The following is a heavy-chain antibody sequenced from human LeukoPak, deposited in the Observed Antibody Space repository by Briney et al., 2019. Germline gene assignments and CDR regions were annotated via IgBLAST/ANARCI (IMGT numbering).Heavy chain of an antibody. CDR2: IYYSGST. V-gene: IGHV4-59*01. CDR1: GASISSYY. CDR3: ARDSVWAGNDY. Sequence: SETLSLTCAVYGASISSYYWSWIRQPPGKGLEWIGYIYYSGSTNYNPSLKSRVTISVDTSKNQFSLKLSSVTAADTAVYYCARDSVWAGNDYWGQGTLVTVSS. J-gene: IGHJ4*02. D-gene: IGHD3-16*01.